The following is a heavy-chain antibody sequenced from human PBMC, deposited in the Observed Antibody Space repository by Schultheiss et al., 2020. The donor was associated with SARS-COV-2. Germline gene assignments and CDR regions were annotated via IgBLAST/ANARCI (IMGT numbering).Heavy chain of an antibody. V-gene: IGHV3-30*01. CDR2: ISYDGSNK. CDR3: ARVNDFWSGHYPGRRFDP. Sequence: GGSLRLSCAASGFTFSNYAMHWVRQGPGKGLDWVTLISYDGSNKYYADSVKGRFTISRDNSKNTLYLQLNSLRPEDTAVYYCARVNDFWSGHYPGRRFDPWGQGTLVTVSS. CDR1: GFTFSNYA. J-gene: IGHJ5*02. D-gene: IGHD3-3*01.